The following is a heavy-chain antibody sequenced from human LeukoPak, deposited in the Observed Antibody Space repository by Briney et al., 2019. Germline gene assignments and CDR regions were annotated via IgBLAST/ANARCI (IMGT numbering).Heavy chain of an antibody. CDR1: GFTFSTYG. CDR3: ARVYYASWSGQPLSQHWLDP. V-gene: IGHV3-48*04. CDR2: IRSTGSST. D-gene: IGHD3-3*01. Sequence: QPGGSLRLSCAASGFTFSTYGMSWVRQAPGKGLEWVSYIRSTGSSTAYADSVKGRFAISRDNAKNSLYLQMNGLRAEDTAVYYCARVYYASWSGQPLSQHWLDPWGQGTLVTVSS. J-gene: IGHJ5*02.